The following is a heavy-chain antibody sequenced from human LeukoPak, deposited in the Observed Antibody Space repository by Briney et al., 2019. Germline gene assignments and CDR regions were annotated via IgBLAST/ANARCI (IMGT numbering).Heavy chain of an antibody. D-gene: IGHD2-2*01. Sequence: PSETLSLTCTVSGGSIFGYYWTWIRQPPGKGLEWIGYIYTSGSTNYNPSLKSRVTIPVDMSKNQFSLQLSSVTAADTAVYYCARQSCSSTSCPHRNVFDIWGQGTMVTVSP. V-gene: IGHV4-4*09. CDR1: GGSIFGYY. CDR3: ARQSCSSTSCPHRNVFDI. CDR2: IYTSGST. J-gene: IGHJ3*02.